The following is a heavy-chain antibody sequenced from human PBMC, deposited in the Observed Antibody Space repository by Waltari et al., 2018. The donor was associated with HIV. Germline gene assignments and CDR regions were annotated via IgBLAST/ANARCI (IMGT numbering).Heavy chain of an antibody. Sequence: EVQLVQSLAEVKKPGESLKISCKASGYSFTNYWIGWVRPTPGKGLEWVGIIYPGDSDTRYSPSFQGQVTISSDKSINTAFLQWSSLKASDTAMYYCARRKSGVMTTVSPVDYWGQGTLVTVSS. CDR2: IYPGDSDT. J-gene: IGHJ4*02. D-gene: IGHD4-17*01. V-gene: IGHV5-51*03. CDR3: ARRKSGVMTTVSPVDY. CDR1: GYSFTNYW.